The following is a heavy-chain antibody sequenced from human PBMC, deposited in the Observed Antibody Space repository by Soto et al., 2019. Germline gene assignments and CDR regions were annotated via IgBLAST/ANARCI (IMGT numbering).Heavy chain of an antibody. CDR1: GYTFTSYI. D-gene: IGHD2-21*01. V-gene: IGHV1-18*04. CDR3: ARAGDVHGPIYHGLDV. J-gene: IGHJ6*02. CDR2: ISPYNGNT. Sequence: ASVKVVSRASGYTFTSYIITWVPQAPVQVLECMRWISPYNGNTNYAQKFQVRFTMTTDTSTSTAYMELRSLRYDDTSVYYCARAGDVHGPIYHGLDVWGHRNTLT.